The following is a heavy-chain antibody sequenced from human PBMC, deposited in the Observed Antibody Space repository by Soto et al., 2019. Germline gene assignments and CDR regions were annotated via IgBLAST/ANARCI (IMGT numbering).Heavy chain of an antibody. D-gene: IGHD3-3*01. Sequence: EVQLGESGGGLVQPGGSLRLSCAASGFSVSSNYMSWIRQAPEKGLEWVSVVYRSDDTNYADSVKGRFTISRDTSKNTLYLHMNSLRADDTAVYYCAREAVFGLTMHYYHYMDVWGKGTTVTVSS. CDR2: VYRSDDT. J-gene: IGHJ6*03. V-gene: IGHV3-66*01. CDR3: AREAVFGLTMHYYHYMDV. CDR1: GFSVSSNY.